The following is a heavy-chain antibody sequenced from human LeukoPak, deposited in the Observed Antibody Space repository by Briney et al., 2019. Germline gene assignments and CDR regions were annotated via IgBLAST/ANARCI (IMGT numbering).Heavy chain of an antibody. D-gene: IGHD5-24*01. CDR1: GDLISGSSYY. CDR2: IYYGGST. Sequence: SETLSLTCTVSGDLISGSSYYWGWIRQPPGKGLEGIGNIYYGGSTYHNPSLKSRVSISVDTSNNQFSLKLSSATAADTAVYYCASADGYKVDYWGQGTLVTVSS. J-gene: IGHJ4*02. CDR3: ASADGYKVDY. V-gene: IGHV4-39*01.